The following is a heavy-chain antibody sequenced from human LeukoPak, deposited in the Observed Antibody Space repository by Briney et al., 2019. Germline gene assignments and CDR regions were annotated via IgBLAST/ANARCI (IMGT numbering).Heavy chain of an antibody. J-gene: IGHJ4*02. Sequence: GGSLRLSCAASGFTVSSNFMTWVRQGPGKGLEWVSAISASGGTTFYADSVKGRFTISRDNSRNTLYLQMNSLRAEDTAVYYCARDSDRQWPHNDYWGQGTLVTVSS. CDR1: GFTVSSNF. D-gene: IGHD6-19*01. CDR3: ARDSDRQWPHNDY. CDR2: ISASGGTT. V-gene: IGHV3-23*01.